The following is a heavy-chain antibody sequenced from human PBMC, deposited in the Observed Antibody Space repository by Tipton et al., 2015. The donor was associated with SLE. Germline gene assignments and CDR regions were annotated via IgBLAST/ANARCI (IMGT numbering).Heavy chain of an antibody. CDR3: AQAHLWGSYRYASDI. V-gene: IGHV4-34*01. CDR1: GGSFGGYY. CDR2: INPGGST. D-gene: IGHD3-16*02. J-gene: IGHJ3*02. Sequence: TLSLTCSIYGGSFGGYYWSWIRQPPGKGLEWIGEINPGGSTNYNPSLKSRVTISVDTSKNQFSLKLGSVTAADTAVYYCAQAHLWGSYRYASDIWGQGTMVTVSS.